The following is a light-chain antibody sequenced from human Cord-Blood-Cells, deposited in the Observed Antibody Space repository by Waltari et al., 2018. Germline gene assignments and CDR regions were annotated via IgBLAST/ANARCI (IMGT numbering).Light chain of an antibody. J-gene: IGLJ3*02. Sequence: HSALTQPRSVSGSPGQSFTIPCTGTTSYVGGYHYAPWYQQHPGKAPRLMIYDVSKRPSGVPDRFSGSKSGNTASLTISGLQAEDEADYYCCSYAGSYTLVFGGGTKLTVL. V-gene: IGLV2-11*01. CDR2: DVS. CDR1: TSYVGGYHY. CDR3: CSYAGSYTLV.